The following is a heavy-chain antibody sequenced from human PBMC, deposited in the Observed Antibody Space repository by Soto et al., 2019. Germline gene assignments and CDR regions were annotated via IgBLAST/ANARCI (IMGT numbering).Heavy chain of an antibody. J-gene: IGHJ4*02. V-gene: IGHV3-33*01. D-gene: IGHD1-1*01. Sequence: QVQLVESGGGVVQPGRSLRLSCTASGFTLSSYGMHWVRQAPGKGLEWVAVIWYDGSNKYYTDSVKGRFTISRDTSNNTIYLQMNSLRAEVTAVYYCARGSQIQLLRAVNYWGQGTLVTVSS. CDR1: GFTLSSYG. CDR3: ARGSQIQLLRAVNY. CDR2: IWYDGSNK.